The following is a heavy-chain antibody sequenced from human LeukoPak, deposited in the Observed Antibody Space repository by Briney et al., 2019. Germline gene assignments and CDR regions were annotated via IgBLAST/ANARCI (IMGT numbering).Heavy chain of an antibody. J-gene: IGHJ6*02. CDR3: AKEYCSSTSCFSSPYYYYGMDV. D-gene: IGHD2-2*01. CDR2: ISYDGSNK. V-gene: IGHV3-30*18. Sequence: PGGSLRLSCAASGFTFSSYGMPWVRQAPGKGLEWVAVISYDGSNKYYADSVKGRFTISRDNSKNTLYLQMNSLRAEDTAVYYCAKEYCSSTSCFSSPYYYYGMDVWGQGTTVTVSS. CDR1: GFTFSSYG.